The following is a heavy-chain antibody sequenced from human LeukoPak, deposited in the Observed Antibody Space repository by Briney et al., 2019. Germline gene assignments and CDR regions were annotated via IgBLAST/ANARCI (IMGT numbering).Heavy chain of an antibody. CDR2: INHSGNT. J-gene: IGHJ4*02. CDR1: GGSFSGYY. CDR3: ARMRVRGVFLYYFDY. V-gene: IGHV4-34*01. Sequence: ETLSLTCAVYGGSFSGYYWSWIRQPPGKGLEWIGEINHSGNTNYNPSLKSRVTISVDTSKNQFSLKLSSVTAADTAVYYCARMRVRGVFLYYFDYWGQGTLVTVSS. D-gene: IGHD3-10*01.